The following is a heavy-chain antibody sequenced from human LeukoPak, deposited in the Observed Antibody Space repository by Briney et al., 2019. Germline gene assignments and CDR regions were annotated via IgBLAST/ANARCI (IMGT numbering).Heavy chain of an antibody. CDR2: IYHTGSS. J-gene: IGHJ5*02. Sequence: SETLSLTCAVSRYSISSGHYWGWIRQPPGKGLEWIGSIYHTGSSYINLSLKSRVTTSVDTTKNQISLKLRSVTAADTAVYYCARHLAVDTAMGNNWFDPWGQGTLVTVSS. V-gene: IGHV4-38-2*01. D-gene: IGHD5-18*01. CDR3: ARHLAVDTAMGNNWFDP. CDR1: RYSISSGHY.